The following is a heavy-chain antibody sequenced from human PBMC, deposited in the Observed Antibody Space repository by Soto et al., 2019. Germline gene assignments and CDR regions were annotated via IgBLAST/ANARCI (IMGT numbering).Heavy chain of an antibody. V-gene: IGHV4-39*01. CDR2: IYYSGST. CDR1: GGSISSSSYY. D-gene: IGHD3-3*01. J-gene: IGHJ4*02. CDR3: ASPPRAGFLEWLFVP. Sequence: QLQLQESGPGLVKPSETLSLTCTVSGGSISSSSYYWGWIRQPPGKGLEWIGSIYYSGSTYYNPSLKSRVTTSVDTSKNQFSLKLSSVTAADTAVYYCASPPRAGFLEWLFVPWGQGTLVTVSS.